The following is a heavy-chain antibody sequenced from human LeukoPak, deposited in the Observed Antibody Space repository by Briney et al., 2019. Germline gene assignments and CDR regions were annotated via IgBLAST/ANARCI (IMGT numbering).Heavy chain of an antibody. CDR1: GGSISSNAYY. D-gene: IGHD4-17*01. J-gene: IGHJ5*02. CDR2: IYYSGST. CDR3: AKAATTVTTFWFDP. Sequence: PSETLSLTCTVSGGSISSNAYYWSWIRQPPGKGLEWIGYIYYSGSTKYNPSLKSRVTISVDTSKNQFSLKLTSVTAADSAVYYCAKAATTVTTFWFDPWGQGTLGTVSS. V-gene: IGHV4-61*08.